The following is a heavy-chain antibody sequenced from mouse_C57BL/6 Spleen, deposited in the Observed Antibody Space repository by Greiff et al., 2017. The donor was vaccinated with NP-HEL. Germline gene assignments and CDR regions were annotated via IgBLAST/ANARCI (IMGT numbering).Heavy chain of an antibody. CDR3: ARNYYGTPYYAMDY. Sequence: EVQLVESGGGLVKPGGSLKLSCAASGFTFSDYGMHWVRQAPEKGLEWVAYISSGSSTIYYADTVKGRFTIPRDNAKNTLFLQRTSLRSEDTAMYYCARNYYGTPYYAMDYWGQGTSVTVSS. CDR2: ISSGSSTI. D-gene: IGHD2-1*01. V-gene: IGHV5-17*01. J-gene: IGHJ4*01. CDR1: GFTFSDYG.